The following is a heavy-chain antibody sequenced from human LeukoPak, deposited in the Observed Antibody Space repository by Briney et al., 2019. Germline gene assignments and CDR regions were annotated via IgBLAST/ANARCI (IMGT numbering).Heavy chain of an antibody. D-gene: IGHD3-10*01. Sequence: GGSLRLSCAASGFTFSSYGMHWVRQAPGKGLEWVAFIRYDGSNKYYADSVKGRFTISRDNSKNTVYVQMNSLRAEDTAVYYCAKDQRSYYASGSHYRGGNWFDPWGQGTLVTVSS. V-gene: IGHV3-30*02. CDR1: GFTFSSYG. J-gene: IGHJ5*02. CDR2: IRYDGSNK. CDR3: AKDQRSYYASGSHYRGGNWFDP.